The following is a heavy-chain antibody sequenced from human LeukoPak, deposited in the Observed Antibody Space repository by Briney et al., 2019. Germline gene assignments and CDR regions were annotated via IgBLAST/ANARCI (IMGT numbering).Heavy chain of an antibody. D-gene: IGHD6-13*01. Sequence: SETLSLTCTVSGGSISSGDYYWSWIRQPPGKGLEWIGYIYYSGSTYYNLSLKSRVTISVDTSKNQFSLKLSSVTAADTAVYYCAREGGIAAELDYWGQGTLVTVSS. CDR1: GGSISSGDYY. V-gene: IGHV4-30-4*08. J-gene: IGHJ4*02. CDR2: IYYSGST. CDR3: AREGGIAAELDY.